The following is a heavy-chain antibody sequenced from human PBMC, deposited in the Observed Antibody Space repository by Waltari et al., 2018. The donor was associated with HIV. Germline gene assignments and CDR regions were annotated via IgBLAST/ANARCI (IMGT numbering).Heavy chain of an antibody. V-gene: IGHV1-24*01. CDR2: FDPEDGER. CDR1: GYNITELS. Sequence: SGASVKVSCKVSGYNITELSMHWVRQAPGEGLEWMGGFDPEDGERTYAQKFQGRVTMIEDTSTDTAYMELSSLRSDDTAVYYCATGADTAYWGQGTLVTVSS. J-gene: IGHJ4*02. D-gene: IGHD5-18*01. CDR3: ATGADTAY.